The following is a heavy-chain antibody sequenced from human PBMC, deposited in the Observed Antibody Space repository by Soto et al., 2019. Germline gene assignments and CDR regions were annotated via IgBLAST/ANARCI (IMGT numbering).Heavy chain of an antibody. CDR2: ISYGGGTT. CDR1: EFTFSNYA. D-gene: IGHD5-18*01. V-gene: IGHV3-23*01. Sequence: VGSLRLSCAASEFTFSNYAMSWVRQAPGKGLEWVSAISYGGGTTYYADSVKGRFTISRDNSKNTLYLQMNSLRAEDTAVYYCARDVQLQSFDYWGQGTLVTVSS. CDR3: ARDVQLQSFDY. J-gene: IGHJ4*02.